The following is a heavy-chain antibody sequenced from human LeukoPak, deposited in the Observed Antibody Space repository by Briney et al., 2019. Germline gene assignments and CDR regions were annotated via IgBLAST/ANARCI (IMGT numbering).Heavy chain of an antibody. CDR3: ARDRENCSGGSCYSYAFDI. J-gene: IGHJ3*02. CDR2: ISSSGSTI. D-gene: IGHD2-15*01. V-gene: IGHV3-48*03. CDR1: GFTFSSYE. Sequence: GGSLRLSCAASGFTFSSYEMNWVRQAPGKGLEWVPYISSSGSTIYYADSVKGRFTISRDNAKNSLYLQMNSLRAEDTAVYYCARDRENCSGGSCYSYAFDIWGQGTMVTVSS.